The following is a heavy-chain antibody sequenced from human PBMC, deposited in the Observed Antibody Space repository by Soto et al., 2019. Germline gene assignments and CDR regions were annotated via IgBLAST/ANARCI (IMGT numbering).Heavy chain of an antibody. CDR1: GGSVSSGSYY. J-gene: IGHJ6*02. D-gene: IGHD6-13*01. Sequence: QVQLQESGPGLVKPSETLSLTCTVSGGSVSSGSYYWSWIRQPPGKGLEWIGYFYYSGSTNYNPYLKVRVTISVDTSKTQFSLKLSSVTAADTAVYYCARDRAAAGPYYYYGMDVWGQGTTVTVSS. V-gene: IGHV4-61*01. CDR3: ARDRAAAGPYYYYGMDV. CDR2: FYYSGST.